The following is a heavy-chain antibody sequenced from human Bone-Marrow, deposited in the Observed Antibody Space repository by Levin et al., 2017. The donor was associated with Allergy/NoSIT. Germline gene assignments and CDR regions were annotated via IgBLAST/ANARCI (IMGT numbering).Heavy chain of an antibody. Sequence: SQTLSLPCAVYGGSFSGYYWSWIRQPPGKGLEWIGEINHSGSTNYNPSLKSRVTISVDTSKNQFSLKLSSVTAADTAVYYCARGVPAAMLRNYYGMDVWGQGTTVTVSS. CDR3: ARGVPAAMLRNYYGMDV. D-gene: IGHD2-2*01. CDR1: GGSFSGYY. CDR2: INHSGST. V-gene: IGHV4-34*01. J-gene: IGHJ6*02.